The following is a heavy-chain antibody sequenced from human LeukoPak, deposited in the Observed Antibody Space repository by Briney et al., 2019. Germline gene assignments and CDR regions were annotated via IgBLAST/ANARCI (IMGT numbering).Heavy chain of an antibody. D-gene: IGHD3-10*01. V-gene: IGHV1-8*01. J-gene: IGHJ6*02. Sequence: ASVKVSCKASGYTFTSYDINWVRQATGQGLEWMGWMNPNSGNTGYAQKFQGGVTMTRNTSISTAYMELSSLRSEDTAVYYCATAPITMVRGVIIFYYYGMDVWGQGTTVTVSS. CDR1: GYTFTSYD. CDR2: MNPNSGNT. CDR3: ATAPITMVRGVIIFYYYGMDV.